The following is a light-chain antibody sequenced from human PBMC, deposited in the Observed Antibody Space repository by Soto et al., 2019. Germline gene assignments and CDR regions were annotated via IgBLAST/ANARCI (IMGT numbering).Light chain of an antibody. Sequence: DIQMTQSPSSLSASVGARVTITCRASQSISSHLNWYQHKPGKAPKLLIYAASSLQSGVPSRFSGSGSGTEFTLTISSLQPEDSATYYCQQSYGTPFSFGPGTKADI. CDR3: QQSYGTPFS. CDR1: QSISSH. V-gene: IGKV1-39*01. J-gene: IGKJ3*01. CDR2: AAS.